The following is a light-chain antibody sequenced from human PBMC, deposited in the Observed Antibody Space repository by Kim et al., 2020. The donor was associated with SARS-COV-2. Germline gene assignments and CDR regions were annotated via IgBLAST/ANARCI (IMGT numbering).Light chain of an antibody. Sequence: ATSTYSSMQSLSHSNGPNYVGWYLQKPGQAPQLLIYLGADRACGVPDRFSGSGSGTGFTLKISRVEAEDVRVYYCMQALQPPPMYTFGQGTKLEI. CDR2: LGA. J-gene: IGKJ2*01. CDR1: QSLSHSNGPNY. V-gene: IGKV2-28*01. CDR3: MQALQPPPMYT.